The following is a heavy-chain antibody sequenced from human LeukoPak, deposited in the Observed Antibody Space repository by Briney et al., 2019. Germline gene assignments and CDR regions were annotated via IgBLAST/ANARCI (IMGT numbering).Heavy chain of an antibody. J-gene: IGHJ4*02. Sequence: GGSLRLSCAASGFTFSSYWMSWVRQAPGKGLGWVANIKQDGSEKYYVDSVKGRFTISRDNAKNSLYLQMNSLRAEDTAVYYCARLRFPGGGNYFDYWGQGTLVTVSS. D-gene: IGHD3-10*01. CDR2: IKQDGSEK. V-gene: IGHV3-7*01. CDR1: GFTFSSYW. CDR3: ARLRFPGGGNYFDY.